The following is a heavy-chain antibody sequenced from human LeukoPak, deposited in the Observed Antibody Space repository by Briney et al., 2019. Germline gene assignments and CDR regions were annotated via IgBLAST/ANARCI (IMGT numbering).Heavy chain of an antibody. CDR2: INQDGSEK. Sequence: GGSLRLSSAAYGFIFSNYWMSWVRQAPGKGLEWVANINQDGSEKYYVDSVKGRFTISRDNAKNSVYLQVDSPRTEDAAVYLCARIGYSSSSFDYWGQGTLVTVSS. CDR1: GFIFSNYW. V-gene: IGHV3-7*01. CDR3: ARIGYSSSSFDY. D-gene: IGHD6-6*01. J-gene: IGHJ4*02.